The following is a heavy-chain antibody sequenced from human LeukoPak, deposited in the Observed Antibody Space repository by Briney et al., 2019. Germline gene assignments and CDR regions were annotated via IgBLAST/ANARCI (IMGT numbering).Heavy chain of an antibody. J-gene: IGHJ4*02. CDR1: GGSISGTNW. D-gene: IGHD1-26*01. CDR2: ISLRGLT. Sequence: SQTLSLTCGVSGGSISGTNWWSWVRQPPGQGLEWIGEISLRGLTNYNPSLRSRLTMSLDESKNQVSLNLTSVTAADTAVYYCSRESGPFSPFGFWGQGTLVSVHS. CDR3: SRESGPFSPFGF. V-gene: IGHV4-4*02.